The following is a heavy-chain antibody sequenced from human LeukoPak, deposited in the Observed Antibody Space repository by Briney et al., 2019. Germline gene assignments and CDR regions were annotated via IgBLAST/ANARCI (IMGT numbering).Heavy chain of an antibody. CDR3: ARGGLRIAVAPRKRDAFDI. V-gene: IGHV3-30*03. CDR2: ISYDGSNK. Sequence: GRSLRLSCAASGFTFSSYGMHWVRQAPGKGLEWVAVISYDGSNKYYADSVKGRFTISRDNSKNTLYLQMNSLRAEDTAVYYCARGGLRIAVAPRKRDAFDIWGQGTMVTVSS. CDR1: GFTFSSYG. D-gene: IGHD6-19*01. J-gene: IGHJ3*02.